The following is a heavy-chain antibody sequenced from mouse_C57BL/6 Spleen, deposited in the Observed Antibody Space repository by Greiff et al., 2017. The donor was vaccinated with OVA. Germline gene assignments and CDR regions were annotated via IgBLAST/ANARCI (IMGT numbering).Heavy chain of an antibody. D-gene: IGHD3-3*01. CDR1: GYTFTSYG. CDR3: ARVEGDRFAY. V-gene: IGHV1-81*01. J-gene: IGHJ3*01. CDR2: IYPRSGNT. Sequence: VQLVESGAELARPGASVKLSCKASGYTFTSYGISWVKQRTGQGLEWIGEIYPRSGNTYYNEKFKGKATLTADKSSSTAYMELRSLTSEDSAVYFCARVEGDRFAYWGQGTLVTVSA.